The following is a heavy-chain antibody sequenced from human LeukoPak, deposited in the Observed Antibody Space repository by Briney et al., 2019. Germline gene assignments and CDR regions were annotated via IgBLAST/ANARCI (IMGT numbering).Heavy chain of an antibody. CDR1: RFTVSRNE. Sequence: PGGSLRLSCAASRFTVSRNEMSWIRQPPGKGLEWIGEINHSGSTNYNPSLKSRVTISVDTSKNQFSLKLSSVTAADTAVYYCARGLSSSWYYYYYYMDVWGKGTTVTVSS. V-gene: IGHV4-34*01. CDR3: ARGLSSSWYYYYYYMDV. D-gene: IGHD6-13*01. J-gene: IGHJ6*03. CDR2: INHSGST.